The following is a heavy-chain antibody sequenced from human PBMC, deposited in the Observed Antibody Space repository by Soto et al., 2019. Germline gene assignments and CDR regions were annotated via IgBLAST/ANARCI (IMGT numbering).Heavy chain of an antibody. CDR3: AKDPLVSYGGNSVVDY. D-gene: IGHD4-17*01. Sequence: QVQLVESGGGVVQPGRSLRLSCAASGFTFSSYGMHWVRQAPGKGLEWVAVISYDGSNEYYADSVKGRFTISRDNSKNTLYLQMNSLRAEDTAVYYCAKDPLVSYGGNSVVDYWGQGTLVTVSS. V-gene: IGHV3-30*18. CDR2: ISYDGSNE. J-gene: IGHJ4*02. CDR1: GFTFSSYG.